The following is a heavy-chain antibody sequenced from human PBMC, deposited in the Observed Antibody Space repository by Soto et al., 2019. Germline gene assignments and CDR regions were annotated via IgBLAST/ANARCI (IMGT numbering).Heavy chain of an antibody. D-gene: IGHD6-19*01. Sequence: XETLSLSWTVASGSVSSGEFDWSWIRQPPGKVLEWIGYIYYNGITNYNPSLKSRVTISSDTSKNQFSLRLFSVTAADTAVYYCARDRPRTIYNSDYYNSGMDVWGQGTTVTVSS. CDR3: ARDRPRTIYNSDYYNSGMDV. CDR1: SGSVSSGEFD. CDR2: IYYNGIT. V-gene: IGHV4-61*08. J-gene: IGHJ6*02.